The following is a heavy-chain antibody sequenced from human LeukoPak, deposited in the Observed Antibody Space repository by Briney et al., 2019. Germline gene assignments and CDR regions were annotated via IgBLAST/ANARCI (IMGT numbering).Heavy chain of an antibody. J-gene: IGHJ4*02. V-gene: IGHV4-39*01. D-gene: IGHD6-19*01. CDR2: IYYSGST. CDR3: ASAPAVYSSGWDYYFDY. CDR1: GFTFSSYA. Sequence: GSLRLSCAASGFTFSSYAMSWVRQAPGKGLEWIGSIYYSGSTYYNPSLKSRVTISVDTSKNQFSLKLSSVTAADTAVYYCASAPAVYSSGWDYYFDYWGQGTLVTVSS.